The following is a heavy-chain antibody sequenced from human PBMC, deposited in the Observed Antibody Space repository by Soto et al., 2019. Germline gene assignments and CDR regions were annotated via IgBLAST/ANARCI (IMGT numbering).Heavy chain of an antibody. J-gene: IGHJ4*02. D-gene: IGHD2-2*02. V-gene: IGHV1-2*04. CDR2: INPNSGGT. CDR1: GYTFTGYY. Sequence: QVQLVQSGAEVKKPGASVKVSCKASGYTFTGYYMHWVRQAPGQGLEWMGWINPNSGGTNYAQKFQGWVTMTRDTSISTAYMELSRLRSDDTAVYYCARGEGGYCSSTSCYNSPRDYWGQGTLVTVSS. CDR3: ARGEGGYCSSTSCYNSPRDY.